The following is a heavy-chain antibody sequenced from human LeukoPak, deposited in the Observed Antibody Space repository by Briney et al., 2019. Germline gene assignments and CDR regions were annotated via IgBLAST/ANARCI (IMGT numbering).Heavy chain of an antibody. D-gene: IGHD5-18*01. V-gene: IGHV3-23*01. CDR1: GFTFSSYA. Sequence: GGSLRLSCASSGFTFSSYAMSWVRQAPGKGLKWVSAISGSGGSTYYADSVKGRFTISRDNSKNTLYLQMNSLRAEDTAVYYCAKDEPRLWSPAGFDPWGQGTLVTVSS. CDR3: AKDEPRLWSPAGFDP. J-gene: IGHJ5*02. CDR2: ISGSGGST.